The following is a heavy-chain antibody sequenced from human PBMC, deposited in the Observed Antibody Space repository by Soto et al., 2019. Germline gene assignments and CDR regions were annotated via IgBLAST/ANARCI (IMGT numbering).Heavy chain of an antibody. CDR1: GYTLTELS. V-gene: IGHV1-24*01. CDR3: ATSPVGIPYSSGWRRTFDY. Sequence: EASVKVSCKVSGYTLTELSMHWVRQAPGKGLEWMGGFDPEDGETIYAQKFQGRVTMTEDTSTDTAYMELSSLRSEDTAVYYCATSPVGIPYSSGWRRTFDYWGQGTQVTVSS. CDR2: FDPEDGET. J-gene: IGHJ4*02. D-gene: IGHD6-19*01.